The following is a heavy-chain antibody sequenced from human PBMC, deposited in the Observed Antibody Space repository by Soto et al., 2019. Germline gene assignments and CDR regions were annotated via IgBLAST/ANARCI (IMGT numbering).Heavy chain of an antibody. J-gene: IGHJ4*02. CDR1: GFTFSTYI. CDR2: ISSSSTYI. V-gene: IGHV3-21*01. Sequence: EVQLVESGGGLVKPGGSLRLSCAASGFTFSTYIMNWVRQAPGKGLEWVTSISSSSTYIYYADSVKGRFTISRDNAKNSLYLQMNSLRAEDTAVYYCARGGYCSSTSRPLLPLDYWGQGTLVTVSS. CDR3: ARGGYCSSTSRPLLPLDY. D-gene: IGHD2-2*01.